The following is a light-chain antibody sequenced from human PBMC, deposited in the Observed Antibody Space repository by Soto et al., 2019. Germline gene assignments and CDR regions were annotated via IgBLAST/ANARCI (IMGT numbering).Light chain of an antibody. CDR1: ESVKSW. J-gene: IGKJ5*01. CDR2: GAS. CDR3: QQSYSTPLRIT. Sequence: DIQMTQSPSTLSASIGDRVTIICRASESVKSWLAWYQQKPGKVPKLMIYGASTLQSGVPSRFSGSGSGTDFTLTISSLQPEDFATYYCQQSYSTPLRITFGQGTRLEIK. V-gene: IGKV1-27*01.